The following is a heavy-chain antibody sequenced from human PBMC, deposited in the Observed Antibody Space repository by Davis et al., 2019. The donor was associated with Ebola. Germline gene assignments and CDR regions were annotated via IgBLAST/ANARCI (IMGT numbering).Heavy chain of an antibody. V-gene: IGHV1-18*01. D-gene: IGHD3-16*01. Sequence: SVHVSCKASGYTFTSYGISWVRQAPGQGLEWMGWISAYNWNTNYAQKLQGRVTMTTDTSTSTAYMELRSLRSDDTAVYYCARGGGILLSGGKGWFDPWGQGTLVTVSS. J-gene: IGHJ5*02. CDR3: ARGGGILLSGGKGWFDP. CDR1: GYTFTSYG. CDR2: ISAYNWNT.